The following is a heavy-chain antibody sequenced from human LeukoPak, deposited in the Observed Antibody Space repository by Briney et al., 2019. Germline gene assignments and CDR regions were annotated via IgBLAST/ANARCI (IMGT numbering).Heavy chain of an antibody. D-gene: IGHD5-18*01. V-gene: IGHV3-21*01. CDR3: TRDPGYSSPSISF. CDR2: IDRSNSDI. CDR1: GFALSGYS. Sequence: GVSLRLSCAASGFALSGYSINWVRQAPGKGLEWVSFIDRSNSDIYYADSVKGRFTISRDNARESVFLQLNRLRAEDTAVYYCTRDPGYSSPSISFWGQGTLVTVSS. J-gene: IGHJ4*02.